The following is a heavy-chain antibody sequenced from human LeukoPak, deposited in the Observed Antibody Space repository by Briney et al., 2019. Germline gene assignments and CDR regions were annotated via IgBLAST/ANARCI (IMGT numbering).Heavy chain of an antibody. CDR2: INHSGST. Sequence: SETLSLTCAVYGGSFSGYYWSWIRQPPGKGLEWIGEINHSGSTNYNPSLKSRVTISVDTSKNQFSLKLSSVTAADTAVYYCARGLYSSSWYFTYYYGMDVWGQRTTVTVSS. J-gene: IGHJ6*02. CDR3: ARGLYSSSWYFTYYYGMDV. D-gene: IGHD6-13*01. CDR1: GGSFSGYY. V-gene: IGHV4-34*01.